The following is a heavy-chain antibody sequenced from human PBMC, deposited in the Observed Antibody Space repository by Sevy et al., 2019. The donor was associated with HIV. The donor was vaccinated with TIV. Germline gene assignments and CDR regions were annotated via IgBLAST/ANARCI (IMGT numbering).Heavy chain of an antibody. CDR2: IKSKTDCGTT. Sequence: GGSLRLSCAASGFTFSNAWMSWVRQAPGKGLEWVGRIKSKTDCGTTDNAAPVKGRFTISRDDSRNTLYLQMNSLKTEDTAIYYCTTDSKKRVISALLDYWGQGTLVTVSS. J-gene: IGHJ4*02. CDR3: TTDSKKRVISALLDY. V-gene: IGHV3-15*01. CDR1: GFTFSNAW. D-gene: IGHD2-21*01.